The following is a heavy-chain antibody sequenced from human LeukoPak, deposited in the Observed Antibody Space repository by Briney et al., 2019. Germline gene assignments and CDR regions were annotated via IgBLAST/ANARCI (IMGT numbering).Heavy chain of an antibody. CDR3: ARCQMVRGSLYYYYMDV. D-gene: IGHD3-10*01. J-gene: IGHJ6*03. CDR1: GGSISSYY. V-gene: IGHV4-59*01. CDR2: IYYSGST. Sequence: SETLSLTCTVSGGSISSYYWSWIRQPPGKGLEWIGYIYYSGSTNYNPSLKSRVTISVDTSKNQFSLKLSSVTAADTAVYYCARCQMVRGSLYYYYMDVWGKGTTVTVSS.